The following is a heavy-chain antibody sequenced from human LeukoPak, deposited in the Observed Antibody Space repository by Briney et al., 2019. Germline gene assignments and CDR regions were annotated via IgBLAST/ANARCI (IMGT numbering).Heavy chain of an antibody. CDR1: GGTFSSYA. Sequence: ASVKVSCKASGGTFSSYAISWVRQAPGQGLEWMGGIIPIFGTANYAQKFQGRVTITTDESTSTAYMELSSLRSEDTAVYYCARVPPADVTFDIWGQGTMVTVSS. J-gene: IGHJ3*02. CDR3: ARVPPADVTFDI. V-gene: IGHV1-69*05. CDR2: IIPIFGTA.